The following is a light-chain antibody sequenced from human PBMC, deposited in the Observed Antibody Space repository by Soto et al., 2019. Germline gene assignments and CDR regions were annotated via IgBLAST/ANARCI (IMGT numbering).Light chain of an antibody. CDR2: DDN. Sequence: QSVLTQPPSVSAAPGQKVTISCSRSSSNIGGNSVSWYQQFPGTAPKLLIYDDNKRPSGIPDRFSGSKSGTSATLGITGFQTGDEADYYCGSWDSSLSAYVFGTGTKVTVL. CDR3: GSWDSSLSAYV. CDR1: SSNIGGNS. J-gene: IGLJ1*01. V-gene: IGLV1-51*01.